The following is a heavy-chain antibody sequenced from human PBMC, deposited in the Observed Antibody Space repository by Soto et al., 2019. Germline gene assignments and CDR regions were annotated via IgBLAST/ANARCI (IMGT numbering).Heavy chain of an antibody. CDR2: INPNSGGT. D-gene: IGHD4-17*01. CDR1: GYTFTGYY. Sequence: ASVKVSCKASGYTFTGYYMHWVRQAPGQGLEWMGWINPNSGGTNYAQKFQGRVTMTRDTSISTAYMELSRLRSDDTAVYYCARVNYGDYYYGMDVWGQGTTVTVSS. J-gene: IGHJ6*02. V-gene: IGHV1-2*02. CDR3: ARVNYGDYYYGMDV.